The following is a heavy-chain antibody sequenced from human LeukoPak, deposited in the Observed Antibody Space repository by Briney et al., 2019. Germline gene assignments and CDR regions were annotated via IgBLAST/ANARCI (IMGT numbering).Heavy chain of an antibody. CDR3: ASAPDDFPNYYYYGMDV. V-gene: IGHV3-21*01. D-gene: IGHD3-3*01. Sequence: GGSLRLSCAASGFTFSSYSMNWVRQAPGKGLEWVSSISSSSSYIYYADSVKGRFTISRDNAKNSLYLQMNSLRAEDTAVYYCASAPDDFPNYYYYGMDVWGQGTTVTVSS. CDR2: ISSSSSYI. CDR1: GFTFSSYS. J-gene: IGHJ6*02.